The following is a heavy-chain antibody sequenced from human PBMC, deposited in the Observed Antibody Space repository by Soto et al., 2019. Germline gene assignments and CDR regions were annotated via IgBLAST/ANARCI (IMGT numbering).Heavy chain of an antibody. CDR1: GYSFTSYW. Sequence: PGESLKISCKGSGYSFTSYWIGWVRQMPGKGLEWMGIIYPGDSDTRYSPSFQGQVTISADKSISTAYLQWSSLKASDTAMYYCASTSAAGKYYYVMAVWGQGTTVTVSS. D-gene: IGHD6-13*01. CDR3: ASTSAAGKYYYVMAV. J-gene: IGHJ6*02. V-gene: IGHV5-51*01. CDR2: IYPGDSDT.